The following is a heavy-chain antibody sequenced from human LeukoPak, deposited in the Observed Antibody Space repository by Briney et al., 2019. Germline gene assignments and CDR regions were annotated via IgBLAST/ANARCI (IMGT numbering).Heavy chain of an antibody. CDR3: ARDEILRYFDWLPFDY. V-gene: IGHV3-48*03. Sequence: GGSLRLSCATSGFTFTRFDMNWVRQAPGKGLEWVSYIDESGATIYYADSVKGRFTISRDNTKNSLYLQMNSLRAEDTAVYYCARDEILRYFDWLPFDYWGQGTLVTVSS. D-gene: IGHD3-9*01. J-gene: IGHJ4*02. CDR1: GFTFTRFD. CDR2: IDESGATI.